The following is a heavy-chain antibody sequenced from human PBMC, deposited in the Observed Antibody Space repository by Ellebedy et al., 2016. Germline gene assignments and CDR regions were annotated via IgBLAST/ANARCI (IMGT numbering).Heavy chain of an antibody. CDR2: IIPIFGTA. D-gene: IGHD3-3*01. J-gene: IGHJ6*03. Sequence: SVKVSXXASGYTFTSYGISWVRQAPGQGLEWMGGIIPIFGTANYAQKFQGRVTITADESTSTAYMELSSLRSEDTAVYYCARADCWSGYYHDHWGYMDVWGKGATVTVSS. CDR1: GYTFTSYG. V-gene: IGHV1-69*13. CDR3: ARADCWSGYYHDHWGYMDV.